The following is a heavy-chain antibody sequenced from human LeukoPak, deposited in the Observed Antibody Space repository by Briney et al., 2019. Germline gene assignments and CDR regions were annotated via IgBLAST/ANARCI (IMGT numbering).Heavy chain of an antibody. CDR3: ASLAAVVTKYMDV. CDR1: GGSFSGYY. Sequence: PSETLSLTCAVYGGSFSGYYWSWIRQPPGKGLEWIGEINHSGSTNYNPSLKSRVTISVDTSKNQFSLNLSSVTAADTAVYYCASLAAVVTKYMDVWGKGTTVTVSS. D-gene: IGHD6-13*01. CDR2: INHSGST. J-gene: IGHJ6*03. V-gene: IGHV4-34*01.